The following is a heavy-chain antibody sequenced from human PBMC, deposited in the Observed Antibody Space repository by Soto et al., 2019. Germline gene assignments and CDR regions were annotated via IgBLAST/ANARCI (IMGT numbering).Heavy chain of an antibody. V-gene: IGHV3-7*01. J-gene: IGHJ3*02. CDR1: GFTFSRYW. CDR3: ARGDTPMITGMDSFDI. CDR2: IKQDGTEK. D-gene: IGHD5-18*01. Sequence: GGSLRLSCAASGFTFSRYWMNWVRQSPGKGLEWVANIKQDGTEKNYVDSVKGRFTISRDNARNSLYLQMDSLRAEDTAVYFCARGDTPMITGMDSFDIWGQGTMVTVSS.